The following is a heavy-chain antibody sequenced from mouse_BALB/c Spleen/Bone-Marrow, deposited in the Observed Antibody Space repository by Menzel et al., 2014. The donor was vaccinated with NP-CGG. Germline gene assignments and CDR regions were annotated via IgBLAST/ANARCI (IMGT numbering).Heavy chain of an antibody. CDR3: ARLNYYGNFFV. Sequence: EVQLQQSGGGLVQPGGSLKLSCAASGFDFSRYWMSWVRQAPGKGLEWIGEINPDSSTINYTPSLKDKFIISRDNANKSLFLQKSKVRSEDTALYYCARLNYYGNFFVWGAGTTVTVSS. CDR2: INPDSSTI. D-gene: IGHD1-1*01. V-gene: IGHV4-1*02. J-gene: IGHJ1*01. CDR1: GFDFSRYW.